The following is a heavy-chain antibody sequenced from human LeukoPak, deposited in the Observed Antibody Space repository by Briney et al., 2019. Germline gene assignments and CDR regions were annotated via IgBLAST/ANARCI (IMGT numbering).Heavy chain of an antibody. CDR2: IYYSGST. J-gene: IGHJ3*02. V-gene: IGHV4-30-4*01. Sequence: PSETLSLTCTVSGGSISSGDYYWSWIRQPPGKGLEWIGYIYYSGSTYYNPSLKSRVTISVDTSKNQFSLKLSSVTAADTAVYYCARVSDCSSTSCQSGAFDIWGQGTMVTVSS. CDR3: ARVSDCSSTSCQSGAFDI. CDR1: GGSISSGDYY. D-gene: IGHD2-2*01.